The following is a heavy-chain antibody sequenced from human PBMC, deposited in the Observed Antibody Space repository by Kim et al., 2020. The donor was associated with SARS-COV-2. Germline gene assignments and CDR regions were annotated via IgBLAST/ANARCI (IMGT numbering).Heavy chain of an antibody. V-gene: IGHV3-21*01. J-gene: IGHJ4*02. D-gene: IGHD2-15*01. Sequence: VKGRFTISRDNAKYSLYLQMNSLRAEDTAVYYCARDSDCSGGSCYRNFDYWGQGTLVTVSS. CDR3: ARDSDCSGGSCYRNFDY.